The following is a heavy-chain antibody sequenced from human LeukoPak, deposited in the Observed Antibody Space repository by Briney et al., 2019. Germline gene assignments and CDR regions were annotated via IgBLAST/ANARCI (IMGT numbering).Heavy chain of an antibody. Sequence: SETRSLTCTVSGGSIRSSTDYWGWIRQPPGKGLEWIGEINHSGSTNYNPSLKSRVTISVDTSKNQFSLKLSSVTAADTAVYYCARHEYIVVVPAAITTSFDPWGQGTLVTVSS. CDR3: ARHEYIVVVPAAITTSFDP. CDR1: GGSIRSSTDY. J-gene: IGHJ5*02. V-gene: IGHV4-39*01. D-gene: IGHD2-2*01. CDR2: INHSGST.